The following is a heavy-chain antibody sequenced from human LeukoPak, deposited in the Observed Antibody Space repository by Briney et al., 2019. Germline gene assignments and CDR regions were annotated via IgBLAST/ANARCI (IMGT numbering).Heavy chain of an antibody. CDR2: FDPEDGET. CDR3: ATTYLRYYYGSGSYFDL. J-gene: IGHJ2*01. Sequence: ASEKVSCKVSGYTLTELSMHWVRQAPGKGLEWMGGFDPEDGETIYAQKFQGRVTMTEDTSTDTAYMELSSLRSEDTAVYYCATTYLRYYYGSGSYFDLWGRGTLVTVSS. CDR1: GYTLTELS. V-gene: IGHV1-24*01. D-gene: IGHD3-10*01.